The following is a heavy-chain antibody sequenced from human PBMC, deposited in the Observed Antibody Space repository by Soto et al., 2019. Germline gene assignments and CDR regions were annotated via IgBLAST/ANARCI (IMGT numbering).Heavy chain of an antibody. Sequence: SETLSFTCTVSGGSISSYYWSWIRQPPGKGLEWIGYIYYSGSTNYNPSLKSRVTISVDTSKNQFSLKLSSVTAADTAVYYCARARRSGYSYYFDYWGQGTLVTVSS. J-gene: IGHJ4*02. CDR3: ARARRSGYSYYFDY. V-gene: IGHV4-59*12. CDR1: GGSISSYY. D-gene: IGHD3-3*01. CDR2: IYYSGST.